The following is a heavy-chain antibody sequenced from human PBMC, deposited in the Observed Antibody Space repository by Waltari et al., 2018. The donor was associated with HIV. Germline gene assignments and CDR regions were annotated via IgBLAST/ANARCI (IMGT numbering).Heavy chain of an antibody. D-gene: IGHD3-16*01. CDR2: IYSGGST. J-gene: IGHJ5*02. Sequence: EVQLVESGGGLIQPGGSLRLSCAASGFTVSSNYMSWVRQAPGKGLEWVSVIYSGGSTNYADSVKGRFTISRDNSKNTLYLQMNSLRAEDTAVYYCARWMITFGGAHGGNWFDPWGQGTLVTVSS. CDR1: GFTVSSNY. V-gene: IGHV3-53*01. CDR3: ARWMITFGGAHGGNWFDP.